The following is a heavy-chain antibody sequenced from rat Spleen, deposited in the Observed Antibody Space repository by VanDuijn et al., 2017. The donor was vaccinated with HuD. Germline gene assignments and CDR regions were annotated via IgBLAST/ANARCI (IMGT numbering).Heavy chain of an antibody. D-gene: IGHD1-11*01. CDR1: GFTFSSFS. J-gene: IGHJ4*01. CDR3: AKDHGGCVIDA. V-gene: IGHV5-29*01. CDR2: ITSGGSNI. Sequence: EVQLVESGGGLVQPGRSLKLSCAASGFTFSSFSMAWVRQAPKKGLEWVATITSGGSNIYYPDSMKGRFTISRDNAKNTLYLQMDSLRSEDTATYYCAKDHGGCVIDAWGQGASVTVSS.